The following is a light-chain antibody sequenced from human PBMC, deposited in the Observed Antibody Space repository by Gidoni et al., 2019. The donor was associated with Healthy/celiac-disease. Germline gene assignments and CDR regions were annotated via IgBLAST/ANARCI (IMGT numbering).Light chain of an antibody. J-gene: IGKJ2*01. CDR2: DAS. CDR3: QQRSNWPPGVF. V-gene: IGKV3-11*01. Sequence: EIVLTQSPATLSLSPGERATLSCRASQSVSSYLAWYHQKPGQAPRLLIYDASNRATGIPARFSGSGSGTDFTLTISSLEPEDFAVYYCQQRSNWPPGVFFGQGTKLEIK. CDR1: QSVSSY.